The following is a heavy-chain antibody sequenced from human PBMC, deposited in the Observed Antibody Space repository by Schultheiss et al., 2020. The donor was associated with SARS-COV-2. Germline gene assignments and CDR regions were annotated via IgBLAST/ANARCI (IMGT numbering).Heavy chain of an antibody. V-gene: IGHV3-30-3*01. CDR1: GFTFSSYA. D-gene: IGHD2-2*01. CDR3: AGAEGVVVPAATDY. CDR2: ISYDGSNK. Sequence: GGSLRLSCAAFGFTFSSYAMHWVRQAPGKGLEWVAVISYDGSNKYYADSVKGRFTISRDNSKNTLYLQMNSLRAEDTAVYYCAGAEGVVVPAATDYWGQGTLVTVSS. J-gene: IGHJ4*02.